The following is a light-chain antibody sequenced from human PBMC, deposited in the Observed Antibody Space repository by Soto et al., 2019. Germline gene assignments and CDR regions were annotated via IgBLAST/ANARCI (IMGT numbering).Light chain of an antibody. CDR3: QQWGNSPRVT. CDR1: DSVSISY. Sequence: IVLTQSPGTLPLSPGERATLSCRASDSVSISYLAWYQQRSGQPPRLLIYGTTTRATGIPGRFSGSGSGADFTLAISRLEPVDSAGYFCQQWGNSPRVTFGGGTKVEI. J-gene: IGKJ4*01. CDR2: GTT. V-gene: IGKV3-20*01.